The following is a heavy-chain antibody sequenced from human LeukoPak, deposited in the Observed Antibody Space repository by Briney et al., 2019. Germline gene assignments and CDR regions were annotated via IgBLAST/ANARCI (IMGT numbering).Heavy chain of an antibody. CDR2: MNPNSGNT. Sequence: ASVKVSCKASVYTFTSYDINWVRQAPGQGLEWMGWMNPNSGNTGYAQKFQGRVTMTRNTSISTAYMELSSLRSEDTAVYYCARDLKYYYYYGMDVWGQGTTVTVSS. J-gene: IGHJ6*02. V-gene: IGHV1-8*01. CDR1: VYTFTSYD. CDR3: ARDLKYYYYYGMDV.